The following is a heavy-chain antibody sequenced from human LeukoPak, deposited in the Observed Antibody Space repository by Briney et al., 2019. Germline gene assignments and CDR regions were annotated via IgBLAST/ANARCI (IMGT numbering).Heavy chain of an antibody. CDR2: IYPGDSDT. D-gene: IGHD2-2*01. J-gene: IGHJ3*02. CDR1: GYSFTSYW. Sequence: GESLKISCKGSGYSFTSYWIGWVRQMPGKGLEWMGIIYPGDSDTRYSPSFQGQVTISADKSISTAYLQWSSLKASDTAMYYCARLLLPARGSDDAFDIWGQGTMVTVSS. V-gene: IGHV5-51*01. CDR3: ARLLLPARGSDDAFDI.